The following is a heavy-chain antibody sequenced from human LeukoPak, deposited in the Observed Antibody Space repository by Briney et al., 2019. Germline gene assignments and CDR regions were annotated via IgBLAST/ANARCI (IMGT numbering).Heavy chain of an antibody. J-gene: IGHJ5*02. Sequence: GGSPRLSCVASGFTFSNYAMSWVRQAPGKGLEWVSGISSSGGSTDYADSVKGRFTISRDNSKKTLYLQMNSLRAEDTAVYYCAKRDDYLGWFDPWGQGTLVTVSS. D-gene: IGHD3-16*01. CDR2: ISSSGGST. CDR3: AKRDDYLGWFDP. V-gene: IGHV3-23*01. CDR1: GFTFSNYA.